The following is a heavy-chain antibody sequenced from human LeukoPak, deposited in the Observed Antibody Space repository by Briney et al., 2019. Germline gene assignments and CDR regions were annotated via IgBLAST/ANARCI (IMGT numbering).Heavy chain of an antibody. D-gene: IGHD2-21*01. Sequence: PGGSLRLSCAASGFTFSSYSMNWVRKAPGKGLELVSSISTSSSYIYYANSAKGRFTISRDNAKNSLYLQMNSLRAEDTAVYYCARALYRQHIVVVNAKNYWYFDLWGRGTLVTVSS. CDR2: ISTSSSYI. J-gene: IGHJ2*01. CDR3: ARALYRQHIVVVNAKNYWYFDL. CDR1: GFTFSSYS. V-gene: IGHV3-21*01.